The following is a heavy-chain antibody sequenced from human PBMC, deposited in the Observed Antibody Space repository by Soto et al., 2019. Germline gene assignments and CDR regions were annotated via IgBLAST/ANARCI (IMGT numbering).Heavy chain of an antibody. CDR1: GYTFTGYY. V-gene: IGHV1-2*02. J-gene: IGHJ3*02. CDR2: INPNSGGT. CDR3: ARKYSRWAAFDI. D-gene: IGHD2-15*01. Sequence: ASVKVSGKASGYTFTGYYMDWVREAPGQGLEWMGWINPNSGGTNYAQKFQGRVTMTRDTSISTAYMELSRLRSDDTAVYYCARKYSRWAAFDIWGQGTMVTVSS.